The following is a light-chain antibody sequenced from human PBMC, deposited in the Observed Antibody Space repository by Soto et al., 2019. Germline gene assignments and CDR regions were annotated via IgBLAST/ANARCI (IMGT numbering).Light chain of an antibody. Sequence: QSVLTQPASVSGSPGQSITITCTGTSSDVGGYNYVSWYQQHPGKAPKLMIYDVSIRPSGVSNRFSGSKSGNTASLTISWLQAEDEADYYCSSYTSSSAYVFGTGTKVTVL. J-gene: IGLJ1*01. CDR1: SSDVGGYNY. V-gene: IGLV2-14*01. CDR2: DVS. CDR3: SSYTSSSAYV.